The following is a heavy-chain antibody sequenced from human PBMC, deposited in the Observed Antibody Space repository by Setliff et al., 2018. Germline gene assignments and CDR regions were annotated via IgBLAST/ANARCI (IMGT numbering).Heavy chain of an antibody. V-gene: IGHV5-51*01. J-gene: IGHJ4*02. CDR2: IYPGDSNT. CDR1: GYSFTTYW. CDR3: ARENLVTNSGWYGMFDY. D-gene: IGHD6-19*01. Sequence: GESLKISCKGSGYSFTTYWIGWVRQMPGKGLEWMGIIYPGDSNTRYNPSFQGQVTISADKSFSTAYLQWSSLKASDTAMYYCARENLVTNSGWYGMFDYWGQGTLVTVSS.